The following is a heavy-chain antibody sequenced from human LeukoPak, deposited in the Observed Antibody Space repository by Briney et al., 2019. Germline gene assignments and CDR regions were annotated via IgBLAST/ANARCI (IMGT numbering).Heavy chain of an antibody. CDR1: GYTFTSYG. CDR3: ARSSRFGELLELPDY. V-gene: IGHV1-18*01. J-gene: IGHJ4*02. Sequence: ASVKVSCKASGYTFTSYGISWVRQAPGQGLEWMGWISAYNGNTNYAQKLQGRVTMTTDTSTSTAYMELRSLRSDDTAVYYCARSSRFGELLELPDYWGQGTLVTVSS. D-gene: IGHD3-10*01. CDR2: ISAYNGNT.